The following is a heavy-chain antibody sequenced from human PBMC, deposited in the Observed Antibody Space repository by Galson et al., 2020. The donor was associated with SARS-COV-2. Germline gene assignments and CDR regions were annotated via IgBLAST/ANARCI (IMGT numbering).Heavy chain of an antibody. Sequence: GESLKISCEASGFTFRTYSMNWVRQAPGKGLEWVSLICSSSSYIYYADSVKGRFTISRDNAKNLLYLEMNSLRVEDTAVYYCARGSAMCDRWGQGTLVTVSS. CDR3: ARGSAMCDR. CDR2: ICSSSSYI. V-gene: IGHV3-21*01. CDR1: GFTFRTYS. J-gene: IGHJ5*02. D-gene: IGHD5-18*01.